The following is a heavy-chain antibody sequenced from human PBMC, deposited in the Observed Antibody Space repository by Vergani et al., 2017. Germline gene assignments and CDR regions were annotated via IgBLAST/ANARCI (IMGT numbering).Heavy chain of an antibody. V-gene: IGHV3-7*04. Sequence: EVQLVESGGGLVQPGGSLRLSCAASGFTFSSYWMSWVRQAPGKGLEWVANIKQDGSEKYYVDSVKGRFTISRDNAKTSLYLQMNSLRAEDTAVYYCARGPSPIQLWLDYWGQGTLVTVSS. CDR3: ARGPSPIQLWLDY. D-gene: IGHD5-18*01. CDR1: GFTFSSYW. J-gene: IGHJ4*02. CDR2: IKQDGSEK.